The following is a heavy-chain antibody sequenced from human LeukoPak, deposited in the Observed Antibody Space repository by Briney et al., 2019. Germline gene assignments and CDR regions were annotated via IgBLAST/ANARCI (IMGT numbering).Heavy chain of an antibody. Sequence: GESLKISCKGSGYSFTSYWIGWVRQMPGKGLEWMGIIYPGDSDTRYSPSFQGQVHISADKSISTAYLQGSSLKASDTAMYYCARHCSSTSCYMGMDVWGKGTTVTVSS. V-gene: IGHV5-51*01. D-gene: IGHD2-2*02. CDR3: ARHCSSTSCYMGMDV. CDR2: IYPGDSDT. J-gene: IGHJ6*03. CDR1: GYSFTSYW.